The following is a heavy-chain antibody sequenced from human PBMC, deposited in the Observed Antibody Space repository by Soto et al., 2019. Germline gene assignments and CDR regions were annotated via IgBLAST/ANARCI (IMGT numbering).Heavy chain of an antibody. CDR2: ISGSGGST. CDR3: AKETYYYDSSGYFLAPCFDY. J-gene: IGHJ4*02. V-gene: IGHV3-23*01. D-gene: IGHD3-22*01. Sequence: GGSLRLSCAASGFTFSSYAMSWVRQAPGKGLEWVSAISGSGGSTYYADSVEGRFTISRDNSKNTLYLQMNSLRAEDTAVYYCAKETYYYDSSGYFLAPCFDYWGQGTLVTVSS. CDR1: GFTFSSYA.